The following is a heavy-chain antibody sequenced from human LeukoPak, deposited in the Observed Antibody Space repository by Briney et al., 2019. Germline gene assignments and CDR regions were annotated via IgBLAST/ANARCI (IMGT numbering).Heavy chain of an antibody. J-gene: IGHJ3*02. CDR1: GFTFSSYG. Sequence: GGSLRLSCAASGFTFSSYGMHWVRQAPGKGLEWVSAISGSGGSTYYADSVKGRFTISRDNSKNTLYLQMDSLRAEDTAVYYCAKDFGYYDSSGYYGAFDIWGQGTMVTVSS. D-gene: IGHD3-22*01. CDR2: ISGSGGST. V-gene: IGHV3-23*01. CDR3: AKDFGYYDSSGYYGAFDI.